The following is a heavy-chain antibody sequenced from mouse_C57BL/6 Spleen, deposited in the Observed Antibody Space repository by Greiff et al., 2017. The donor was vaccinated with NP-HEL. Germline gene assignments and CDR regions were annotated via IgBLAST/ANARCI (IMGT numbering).Heavy chain of an antibody. CDR1: GYSITSGYY. J-gene: IGHJ2*01. V-gene: IGHV3-6*01. CDR2: ISYDGSN. CDR3: ARGGITTVVIDY. Sequence: EVKLMESGPGLVKPSQSLSLTCSVTGYSITSGYYWNWIRQFPGNKLEWMGYISYDGSNNYNPSLKNRISITRDTSKNQFFLKLNSVTTEDTATYYCARGGITTVVIDYWGQGTTLTVSS. D-gene: IGHD1-1*01.